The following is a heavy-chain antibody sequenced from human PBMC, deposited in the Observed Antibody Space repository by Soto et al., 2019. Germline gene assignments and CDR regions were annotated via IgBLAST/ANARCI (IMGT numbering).Heavy chain of an antibody. CDR2: IYTSGNS. J-gene: IGHJ4*02. D-gene: IGHD6-19*01. CDR3: ARNWFSVAGRFHFDY. Sequence: SETLSLTCTVSGGSISSYYWGWIRQPAGKGLEWIGRIYTSGNSDSSPSLKSRVTISIDTSKKQVSLKLNSVTAADTAVYYCARNWFSVAGRFHFDYWGQGIPVTVSS. CDR1: GGSISSYY. V-gene: IGHV4-4*07.